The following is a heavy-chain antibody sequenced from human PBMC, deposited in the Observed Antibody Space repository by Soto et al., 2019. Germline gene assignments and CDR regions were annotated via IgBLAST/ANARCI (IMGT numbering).Heavy chain of an antibody. J-gene: IGHJ4*02. CDR3: ARQAKIGDRSQFYFDS. CDR1: GFTFSNHG. Sequence: GGSLRLSCAASGFTFSNHGIQWVRQAPGKGLEWVATIWYDGSNKYYADSVKGRFTISRDNSQDTLYLQMDSLRPDDTAVYYCARQAKIGDRSQFYFDSWGQGTLVTVSS. CDR2: IWYDGSNK. D-gene: IGHD3-16*01. V-gene: IGHV3-33*01.